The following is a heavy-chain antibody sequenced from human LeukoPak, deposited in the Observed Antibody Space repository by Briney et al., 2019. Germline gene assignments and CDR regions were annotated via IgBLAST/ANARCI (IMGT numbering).Heavy chain of an antibody. CDR2: IYYSGTT. V-gene: IGHV4-39*07. CDR3: ARDRGDLDN. J-gene: IGHJ4*02. Sequence: SETLSLTCTVSGGSISSRTYYWGWIRQPPGKGLEWIGTIYYSGTTYYIPSLKSRVTISVDTAKNQFSVKLTSVTAADTAVYYCARDRGDLDNWGQGTLVTVSS. CDR1: GGSISSRTYY.